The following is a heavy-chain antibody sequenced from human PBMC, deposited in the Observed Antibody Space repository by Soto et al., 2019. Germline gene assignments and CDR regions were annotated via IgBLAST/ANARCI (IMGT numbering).Heavy chain of an antibody. D-gene: IGHD2-15*01. Sequence: SETLSLTCTVSGGSISSGGYYWSWIRQHPGKGLEWIGYIYYSGSTYYNPSLKSRVTISVDTSKNQFSLKLSSVTAADTAVYYCASSSPLGGSDAFDIWGQGTMATVSS. J-gene: IGHJ3*02. V-gene: IGHV4-31*03. CDR3: ASSSPLGGSDAFDI. CDR1: GGSISSGGYY. CDR2: IYYSGST.